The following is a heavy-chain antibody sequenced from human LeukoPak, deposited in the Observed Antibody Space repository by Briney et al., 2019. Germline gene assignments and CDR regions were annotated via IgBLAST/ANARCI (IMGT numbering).Heavy chain of an antibody. J-gene: IGHJ5*02. D-gene: IGHD4-17*01. CDR2: IYYSGRT. CDR1: GGSFSSGGYY. Sequence: SETLSLTCTVSGGSFSSGGYYWSWIRQHPGKGLEWIGYIYYSGRTYYNPSLKSRVTISVDTSKNQFSLELSSVTDADTAVYHCARVRDGDYGYIGFDPWGQGTLVTVSS. CDR3: ARVRDGDYGYIGFDP. V-gene: IGHV4-31*03.